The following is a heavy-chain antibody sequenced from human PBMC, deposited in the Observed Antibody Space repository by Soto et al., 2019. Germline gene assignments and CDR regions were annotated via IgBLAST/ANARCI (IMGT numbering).Heavy chain of an antibody. Sequence: QVQLVQSGGEVKKPGASVKVSCKTSGYTFTTYGISWVLQAPGQGLEWGGGISGYSGKTYHAQKFQGKVTMTTDTSNNTAYLELRTVRCDDTAVYYSAGYDYSGEHQHWGQGTLVTVHS. CDR3: AGYDYSGEHQH. J-gene: IGHJ4*02. CDR1: GYTFTTYG. D-gene: IGHD3-10*01. V-gene: IGHV1-18*01. CDR2: ISGYSGKT.